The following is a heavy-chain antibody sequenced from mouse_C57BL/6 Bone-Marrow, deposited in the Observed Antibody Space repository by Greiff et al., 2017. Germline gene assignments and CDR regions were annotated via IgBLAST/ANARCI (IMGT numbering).Heavy chain of an antibody. Sequence: QVQLQQSGAELVRPGASVKLSCKASGYTFTDYYINWVKQRPGQGLEWIARIYPGSGNTYYNEKFKGKATLTAEKSSSTAYMQLSSLTSEDSAVYFCARSTTVVEPCYWYFDVWGTGTTVTVSS. J-gene: IGHJ1*03. V-gene: IGHV1-76*01. CDR2: IYPGSGNT. CDR1: GYTFTDYY. CDR3: ARSTTVVEPCYWYFDV. D-gene: IGHD1-1*01.